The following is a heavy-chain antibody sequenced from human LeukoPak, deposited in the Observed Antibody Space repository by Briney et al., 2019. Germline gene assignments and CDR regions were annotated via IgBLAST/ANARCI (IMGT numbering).Heavy chain of an antibody. Sequence: SETLSLTCTVSGVSISYYYWSWIRQSPGKGLEWIGYIYYSGNTNYNPSLKSRVTISVDTSKNQFSLQTRSVTAEDTAVYYCAREDPQTTVPEGMDVWGQGTTVTVSS. V-gene: IGHV4-59*01. CDR2: IYYSGNT. CDR3: AREDPQTTVPEGMDV. J-gene: IGHJ6*02. CDR1: GVSISYYY. D-gene: IGHD4-17*01.